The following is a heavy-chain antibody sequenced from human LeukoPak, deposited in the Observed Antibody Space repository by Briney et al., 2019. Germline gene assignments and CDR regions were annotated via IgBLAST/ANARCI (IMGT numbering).Heavy chain of an antibody. CDR2: INPNSGGT. CDR1: GYTFTGYY. D-gene: IGHD2-21*01. V-gene: IGHV1-2*02. J-gene: IGHJ5*02. Sequence: ASVKVSCKASGYTFTGYYMHWVRQAPGQGLEWMGWINPNSGGTDYAQNFQGRVTMTRDTSISTAYMELSGLTSDDTAMYFCARVAYCGGTSRSVYNWFDPWGQGTLVTVSS. CDR3: ARVAYCGGTSRSVYNWFDP.